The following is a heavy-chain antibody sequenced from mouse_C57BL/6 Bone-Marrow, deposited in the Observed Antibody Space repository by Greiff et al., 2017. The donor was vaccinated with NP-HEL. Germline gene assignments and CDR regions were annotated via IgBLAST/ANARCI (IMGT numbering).Heavy chain of an antibody. CDR2: ISDGGSYT. V-gene: IGHV5-4*01. CDR3: AREGVTTGVAY. D-gene: IGHD2-2*01. J-gene: IGHJ3*01. Sequence: DVQLVESGGGLVKPGGSLKLSCAASGFTFSSYAMSWVRQTPEKRLEWVATISDGGSYTYYPDNVKGRFTISRDNAKNNLYLQMSHLKSEDTAMYYCAREGVTTGVAYWGQGTLVTVSA. CDR1: GFTFSSYA.